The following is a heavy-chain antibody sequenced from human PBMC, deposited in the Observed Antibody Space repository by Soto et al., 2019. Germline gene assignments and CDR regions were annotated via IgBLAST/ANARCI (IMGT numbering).Heavy chain of an antibody. D-gene: IGHD2-21*02. CDR3: ARDLWGYCGTDCYPLDV. CDR2: MYNTGST. V-gene: IGHV4-59*01. CDR1: GGTISRYY. Sequence: QVQLQESGPGLVKPSETLSLTCTVSGGTISRYYWSWIRQPPGKGLELIGYMYNTGSTVYNPSFKSRVTISVDTSNNQFSLKLNSVTAADTAVYYCARDLWGYCGTDCYPLDVWGQGTTVTVSS. J-gene: IGHJ6*02.